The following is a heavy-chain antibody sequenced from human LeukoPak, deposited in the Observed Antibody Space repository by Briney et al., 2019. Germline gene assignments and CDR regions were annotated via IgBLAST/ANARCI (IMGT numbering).Heavy chain of an antibody. CDR1: GGSISSYY. Sequence: SETLSLTCTVSGGSISSYYWSWIRQPPGKGLEWIGYIYYSGSTYYNPSLKSRVTISVDTSKNQFSLKLSSVTAADTAVYYCATALGIYSSSWYYFDYWGQGTLVTVSS. V-gene: IGHV4-59*12. CDR2: IYYSGST. J-gene: IGHJ4*02. CDR3: ATALGIYSSSWYYFDY. D-gene: IGHD6-13*01.